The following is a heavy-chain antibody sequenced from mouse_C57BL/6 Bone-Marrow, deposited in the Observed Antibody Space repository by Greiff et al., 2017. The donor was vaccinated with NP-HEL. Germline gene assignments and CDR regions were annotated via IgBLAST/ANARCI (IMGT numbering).Heavy chain of an antibody. J-gene: IGHJ3*01. CDR3: AREGYGCDGGRGFAY. D-gene: IGHD2-2*01. CDR1: GYTFTSYW. V-gene: IGHV1-59*01. CDR2: IDPSDSYT. Sequence: QVQLQQPGAELVRPGTSVKLSCKASGYTFTSYWMHWVKQRPGQGLEWIGVIDPSDSYTNYNQKFKGKATLTVDTSSSTAYMQLSSLTSEDSAVYYCAREGYGCDGGRGFAYWGQGTLVTVSA.